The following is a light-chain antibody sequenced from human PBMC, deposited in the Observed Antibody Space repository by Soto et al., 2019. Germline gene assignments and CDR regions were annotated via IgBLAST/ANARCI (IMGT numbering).Light chain of an antibody. CDR3: QQYGSSPPYT. J-gene: IGKJ2*01. Sequence: EVVLTQSPGPLSLSPGERATLSCRASQSVSNNYFAWYQQKPGQAPRLLIFGSSDRATGSPDRFSGSGSGTDFTLTISRLEPEDFAVYYCQQYGSSPPYTFGQGTKLEIK. V-gene: IGKV3-20*01. CDR2: GSS. CDR1: QSVSNNY.